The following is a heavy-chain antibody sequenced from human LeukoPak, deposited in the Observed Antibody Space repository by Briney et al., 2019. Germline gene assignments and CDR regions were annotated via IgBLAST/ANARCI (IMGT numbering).Heavy chain of an antibody. CDR2: ISAYNGNT. CDR3: ARGYCSGGSCYYNY. Sequence: GASVKVSCKASGYTFTSYGISWVRQAPGQGLEWMGWISAYNGNTNYAQKLQGRVTMTTDTSTSTAYMELRSLRFDDTAVSYCARGYCSGGSCYYNYWGQGTLVTVSS. D-gene: IGHD2-15*01. J-gene: IGHJ4*02. CDR1: GYTFTSYG. V-gene: IGHV1-18*01.